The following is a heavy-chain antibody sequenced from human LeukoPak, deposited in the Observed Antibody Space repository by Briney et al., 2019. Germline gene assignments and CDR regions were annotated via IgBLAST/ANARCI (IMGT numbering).Heavy chain of an antibody. V-gene: IGHV4-30-2*01. D-gene: IGHD6-19*01. Sequence: SETLSLTCTVSGGSISSGGYYWSWIRQPRGKGLEWIGYIYHSGSTYYNPSLKSRVTISVDRSKNQFSLKLSSVTAADTAVYYCARDSRAGFDYWGQGTLVTVSS. CDR3: ARDSRAGFDY. CDR1: GGSISSGGYY. J-gene: IGHJ4*02. CDR2: IYHSGST.